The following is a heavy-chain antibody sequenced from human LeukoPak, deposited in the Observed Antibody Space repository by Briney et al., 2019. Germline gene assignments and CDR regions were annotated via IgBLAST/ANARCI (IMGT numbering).Heavy chain of an antibody. J-gene: IGHJ4*02. D-gene: IGHD6-19*01. CDR2: INPSGGST. V-gene: IGHV1-46*01. CDR3: ARDLLRGLAVAGDGDY. CDR1: GYTFTSYY. Sequence: ASVNVSCKASGYTFTSYYMHWVRQAPGQGLEWMGIINPSGGSTSYAEKFQGRVTMTRDTSTSTVYMELSSLRSEDTAVYSCARDLLRGLAVAGDGDYWGQGTLVTVSS.